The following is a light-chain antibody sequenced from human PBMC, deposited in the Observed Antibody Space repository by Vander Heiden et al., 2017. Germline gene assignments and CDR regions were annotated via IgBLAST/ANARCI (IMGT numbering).Light chain of an antibody. CDR1: LGAVTSVHY. J-gene: IGLJ2*01. V-gene: IGLV7-46*01. CDR3: LLSLTGARV. CDR2: DKN. Sequence: QAVVPQEPSLTASPGGTVTLTCCSNLGAVTSVHYSYWLQQKPVQAPRTLIYDKNNKKSWIPARLSGSSIGGKAALTLSGAQPDDEAEYYCLLSLTGARVFGGGTKLTVL.